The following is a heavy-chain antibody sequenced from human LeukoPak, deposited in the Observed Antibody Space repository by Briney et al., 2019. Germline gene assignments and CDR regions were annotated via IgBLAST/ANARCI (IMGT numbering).Heavy chain of an antibody. CDR1: GGSISSDS. J-gene: IGHJ6*03. Sequence: PSETLSLTCTGSGGSISSDSWGWIRQPPGKGPEWIGYIYFSGSTNYNPSLKSRVTMSIDTSKIQFSLNLRSVTAADTAVYYCARLRCSSITCYPGVFYYYMDVWGKGATVTVSS. V-gene: IGHV4-59*08. CDR2: IYFSGST. CDR3: ARLRCSSITCYPGVFYYYMDV. D-gene: IGHD2-2*01.